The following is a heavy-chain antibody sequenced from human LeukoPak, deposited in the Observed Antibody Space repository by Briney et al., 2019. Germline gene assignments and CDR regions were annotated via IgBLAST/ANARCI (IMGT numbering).Heavy chain of an antibody. V-gene: IGHV3-66*01. D-gene: IGHD4-17*01. CDR2: IYGSTSA. Sequence: AGSLSLSCAASGFTVSSNYINWVRQPPGKGLEWVALIYGSTSADYHNSVKGRFTISRDTSMTPFSLQRTTLRAEDTAVYYGGILNFGDDYWGQGTLVTVSS. CDR3: GILNFGDDY. J-gene: IGHJ4*02. CDR1: GFTVSSNY.